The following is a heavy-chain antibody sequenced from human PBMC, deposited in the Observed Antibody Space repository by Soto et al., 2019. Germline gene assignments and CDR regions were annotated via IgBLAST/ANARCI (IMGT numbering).Heavy chain of an antibody. D-gene: IGHD3-3*01. V-gene: IGHV3-23*01. CDR2: ISGSGGST. CDR1: GFTFSSYA. Sequence: PGGSLRLSCAASGFTFSSYAMSWVRQAPGKGLEWVSAISGSGGSTYYADSVKGRFTISRDNAKNSLYLQMNSLRAEDTAVYYCARDHYDFWSGYEYYFDYWGQGTLVTVSS. J-gene: IGHJ4*02. CDR3: ARDHYDFWSGYEYYFDY.